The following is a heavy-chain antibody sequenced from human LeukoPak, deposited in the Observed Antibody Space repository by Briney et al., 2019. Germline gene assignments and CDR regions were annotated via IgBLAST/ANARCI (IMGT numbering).Heavy chain of an antibody. Sequence: GGSLRLSCAASGFTFSSYAMSWVRQAPGKGLEWVAVISYDGSNKYYADSVKGRFTISRDNSKNTLYLQMNSLRAEDTAVYYCARSLTYYDFWSGYYTEIDYWGQGTLVTVSS. CDR1: GFTFSSYA. CDR2: ISYDGSNK. J-gene: IGHJ4*02. D-gene: IGHD3-3*01. CDR3: ARSLTYYDFWSGYYTEIDY. V-gene: IGHV3-30-3*01.